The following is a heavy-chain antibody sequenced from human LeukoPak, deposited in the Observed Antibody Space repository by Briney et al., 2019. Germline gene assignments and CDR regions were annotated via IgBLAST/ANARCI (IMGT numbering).Heavy chain of an antibody. CDR3: ARPSPPGDGYNPCDY. J-gene: IGHJ4*02. CDR1: GFTFSDHA. Sequence: GGSLRLSCAASGFTFSDHAMHWVRQAPGKGLEWVALISYDGNNKVHADSVKGRFTISRDNSKNTLYLEMNSLRAEDTAVYYCARPSPPGDGYNPCDYWGPGALVIVSS. V-gene: IGHV3-30-3*01. CDR2: ISYDGNNK. D-gene: IGHD5-24*01.